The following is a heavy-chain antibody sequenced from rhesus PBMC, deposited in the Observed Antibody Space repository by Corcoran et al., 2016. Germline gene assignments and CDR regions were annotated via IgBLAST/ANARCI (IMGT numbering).Heavy chain of an antibody. Sequence: PLPEAGPGLVKPSGALSPPFPFSGGPLRRHHWHWIRQSPGKGLEWIGPISGSGGSTDYNPSLKSRVTISTDTSKNQFSLNLRSVTAADTAMYYCATGSIVGTDWGQGVLVTVSS. CDR3: ATGSIVGTD. J-gene: IGHJ4*01. V-gene: IGHV4-173*01. CDR2: ISGSGGST. CDR1: GGPLRRHH. D-gene: IGHD1-44*01.